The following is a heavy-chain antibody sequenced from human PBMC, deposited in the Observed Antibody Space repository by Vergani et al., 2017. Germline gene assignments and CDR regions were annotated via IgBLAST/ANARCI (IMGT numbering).Heavy chain of an antibody. D-gene: IGHD4-23*01. CDR3: ARATAVVRGEIDY. V-gene: IGHV3-11*01. Sequence: QVQLAESGGGRVQPGRSLRLSCAASGFTFSDYYMGWIRQAPGKGLEWVSYISDSGDIVYYADSVRGRFTISRDNAKNSLFLQMKSLRDEDAAIYYCARATAVVRGEIDYWGQGTLVTVSS. CDR1: GFTFSDYY. CDR2: ISDSGDIV. J-gene: IGHJ4*02.